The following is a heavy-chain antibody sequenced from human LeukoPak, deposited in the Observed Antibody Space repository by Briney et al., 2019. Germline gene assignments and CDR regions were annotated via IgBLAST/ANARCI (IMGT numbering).Heavy chain of an antibody. Sequence: PGGSLRLPCAASGFTFSSYAMSWVRQAPGKGLEWVSAISGSGGSTYYADSVKGRFTISRDNSKNTLYLQMNSLRAEDTAVYYCAKEYRPTYYYDSSGYYAFDYWGQGTLVTVSS. CDR2: ISGSGGST. CDR1: GFTFSSYA. V-gene: IGHV3-23*01. CDR3: AKEYRPTYYYDSSGYYAFDY. D-gene: IGHD3-22*01. J-gene: IGHJ4*02.